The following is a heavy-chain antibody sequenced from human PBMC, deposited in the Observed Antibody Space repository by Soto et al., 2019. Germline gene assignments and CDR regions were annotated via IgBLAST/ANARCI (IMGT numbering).Heavy chain of an antibody. CDR3: ARGIPGYYGKDV. CDR2: IKGDGSRI. D-gene: IGHD2-2*02. Sequence: EVQLVESGGGLVQPGGSLRLSCAASGFTFSNYWIHWVRQAPGKGLVWVSRIKGDGSRIDYADSVKGRFTISRDNAKNTVYVQMNSLGDEEAAVYYCARGIPGYYGKDVWGQGTTVTVSS. J-gene: IGHJ6*01. V-gene: IGHV3-74*01. CDR1: GFTFSNYW.